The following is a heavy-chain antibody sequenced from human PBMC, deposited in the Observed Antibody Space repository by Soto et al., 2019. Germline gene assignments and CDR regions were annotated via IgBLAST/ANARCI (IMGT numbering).Heavy chain of an antibody. CDR1: GLTFSSYA. D-gene: IGHD4-17*01. J-gene: IGHJ4*02. V-gene: IGHV3-23*01. CDR3: ATGEDFGGNTKNY. Sequence: EVQLLESGGDLVQSGGSLKLSCAASGLTFSSYAMSWVRQAPGKGLEWVSVISGSGGSAYYADSVKGRFTISRDNSIKTLYLQMKSLRADDSAVYYCATGEDFGGNTKNYWGQGTPVTVSS. CDR2: ISGSGGSA.